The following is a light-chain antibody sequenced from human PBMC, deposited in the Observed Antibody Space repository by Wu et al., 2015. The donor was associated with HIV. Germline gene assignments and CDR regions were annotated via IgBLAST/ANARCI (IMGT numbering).Light chain of an antibody. CDR2: GAT. J-gene: IGKJ1*01. CDR3: QHRSDWPT. CDR1: QTVTSSY. Sequence: EVVLTQSPGTLALSPGERATLSCRSSQTVTSSYLAWYQQKPGQAPRLLIYGATSRATGTPDRFSGSGSEKDFTLTISRVEPEDFGVYYCQHRSDWPTFGQGTKVEIQ. V-gene: IGKV3D-20*02.